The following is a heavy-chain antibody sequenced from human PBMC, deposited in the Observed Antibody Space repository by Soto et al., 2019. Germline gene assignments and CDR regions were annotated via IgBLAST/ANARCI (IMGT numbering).Heavy chain of an antibody. Sequence: SETLSLTCAVYGGSFSGYYWSWIRQPPGKGLEWIGEINHSGSTNYNPSLKSRVTISVDTSKNQFSLKLSSVTAADTAVYYCARQDSSSWTDAFDIWGQGTMVTVSS. CDR2: INHSGST. V-gene: IGHV4-34*01. J-gene: IGHJ3*02. CDR1: GGSFSGYY. D-gene: IGHD6-13*01. CDR3: ARQDSSSWTDAFDI.